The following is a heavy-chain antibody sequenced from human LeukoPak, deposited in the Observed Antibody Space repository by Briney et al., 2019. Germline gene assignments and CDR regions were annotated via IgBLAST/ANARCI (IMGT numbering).Heavy chain of an antibody. CDR2: IYTSGST. V-gene: IGHV4-61*02. CDR1: GGSISSSSYY. Sequence: PSETLSLTCTVSGGSISSSSYYWSWIRQPAGKGLEWIGRIYTSGSTNYNPSLKSRVTISVDTSKNQFSLKLSSVTAADTAVYYCAAQKKANPHWGQGTMVTVSS. CDR3: AAQKKANPH. J-gene: IGHJ3*01.